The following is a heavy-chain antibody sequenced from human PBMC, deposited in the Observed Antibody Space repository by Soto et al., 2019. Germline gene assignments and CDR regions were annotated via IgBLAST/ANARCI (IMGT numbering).Heavy chain of an antibody. CDR1: GFTFSNAW. Sequence: GGSLRLSCAASGFTFSNAWMNWVRQAPGKGLEWVGRIKSKTDGGTTDYAAPVKGRFTISRDDSKNTLYLQMNSLKTEDTAVYYCTTTDCSGGSCQPDYWGQGTLVTVSS. V-gene: IGHV3-15*07. J-gene: IGHJ4*02. CDR3: TTTDCSGGSCQPDY. CDR2: IKSKTDGGTT. D-gene: IGHD2-15*01.